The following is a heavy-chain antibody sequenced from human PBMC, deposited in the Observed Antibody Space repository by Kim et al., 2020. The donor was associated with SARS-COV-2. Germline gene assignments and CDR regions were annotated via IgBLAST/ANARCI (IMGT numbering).Heavy chain of an antibody. J-gene: IGHJ4*01. Sequence: SETLSLTCAVYGGSFSGYYWSWIRQPPGKGLEWIGEINHSGSTNYNPSLKSRVTISVDTSKNQFSLKLSSVTAADTAVYYCARGSTGIAVAGTCSNHDY. CDR2: INHSGST. D-gene: IGHD6-19*01. CDR3: ARGSTGIAVAGTCSNHDY. CDR1: GGSFSGYY. V-gene: IGHV4-34*01.